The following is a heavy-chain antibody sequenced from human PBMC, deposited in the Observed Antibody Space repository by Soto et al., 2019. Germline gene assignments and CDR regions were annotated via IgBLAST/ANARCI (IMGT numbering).Heavy chain of an antibody. CDR2: ISGSRNYI. CDR1: GFTFSDYY. D-gene: IGHD2-8*01. J-gene: IGHJ4*02. V-gene: IGHV3-11*06. CDR3: ARDRPLLYRFDY. Sequence: LRLSCAASGFTFSDYYMTWIRQAPGKGLKWVSFISGSRNYIYYADSVKGRFTISRDNAKNSLYLQMNSLRAEDTAVYYCARDRPLLYRFDYWGQGTLVTVSS.